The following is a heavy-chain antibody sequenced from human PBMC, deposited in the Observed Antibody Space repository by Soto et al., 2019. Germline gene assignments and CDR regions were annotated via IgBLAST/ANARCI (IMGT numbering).Heavy chain of an antibody. J-gene: IGHJ4*02. CDR2: IYYSGST. V-gene: IGHV4-30-4*01. Sequence: SETQSLTSPVSGGSISSGDYYWSWIRQPPGKGLEWIGNIYYSGSTYYNPSLKSRVTISIDTSKNQFSLKLSSVTAADTAVYYCARLSIPGPAHYWGQGTLVTVSS. CDR3: ARLSIPGPAHY. CDR1: GGSISSGDYY.